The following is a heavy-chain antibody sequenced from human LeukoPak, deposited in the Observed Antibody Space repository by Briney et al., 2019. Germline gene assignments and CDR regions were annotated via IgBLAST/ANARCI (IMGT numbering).Heavy chain of an antibody. CDR2: IHQHGNEK. CDR3: ATLNGPLFEY. V-gene: IGHV3-7*01. CDR1: GFTFSNYL. J-gene: IGHJ4*02. Sequence: PGGSLRLSCAASGFTFSNYLMSWVRQAPGKGLEWVASIHQHGNEKYFVDSVRGRFTISRDNAKNSLYLQMSSLGAEDTAVYYCATLNGPLFEYWGQGTLVTVSS. D-gene: IGHD2-8*01.